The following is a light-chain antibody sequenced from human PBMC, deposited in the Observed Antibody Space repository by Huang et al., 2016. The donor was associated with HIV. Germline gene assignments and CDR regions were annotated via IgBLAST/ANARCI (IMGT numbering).Light chain of an antibody. CDR3: QQYYSLPQT. J-gene: IGKJ1*01. CDR2: WGS. Sequence: DIIMSQSPESLTVSLGERATLNCRSSQSVYASSTSKDYMAWFQQKPVQPPKLLLFWGSSREVGVPDRFSGSGSGTHFTLTIANLQPEDAAIYYCQQYYSLPQTFGQGTRV. CDR1: QSVYASSTSKDY. V-gene: IGKV4-1*01.